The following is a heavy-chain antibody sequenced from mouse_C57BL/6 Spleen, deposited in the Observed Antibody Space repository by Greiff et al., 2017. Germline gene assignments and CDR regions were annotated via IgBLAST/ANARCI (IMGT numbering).Heavy chain of an antibody. D-gene: IGHD2-3*01. CDR1: GYTFTDYE. J-gene: IGHJ2*01. Sequence: VQLQQSGAELVRPGASVTLSCKASGYTFTDYEMHWVQQTPVHGLEWIGAIDPETGGTAYNQKFKGKAILTADKSSSTAYMELRSLTSEDSAVYYWSRWLLLFAYWGQGTTLTVSA. CDR3: SRWLLLFAY. V-gene: IGHV1-15*01. CDR2: IDPETGGT.